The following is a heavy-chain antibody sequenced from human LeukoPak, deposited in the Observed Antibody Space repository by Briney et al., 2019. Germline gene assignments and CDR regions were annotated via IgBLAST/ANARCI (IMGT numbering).Heavy chain of an antibody. Sequence: PSETLSLTCAVSGASISSGTYSWGWMRQPPGKGPEWIGSFSYSGDGYYNSSLKSRVTISMGTSKNQFSLEVTSVTAADTAVYYCARVVPAAISHSSGWYGPLDYWGQGTLVTVSS. J-gene: IGHJ4*02. D-gene: IGHD2-2*02. CDR3: ARVVPAAISHSSGWYGPLDY. V-gene: IGHV4-39*01. CDR2: FSYSGDG. CDR1: GASISSGTYS.